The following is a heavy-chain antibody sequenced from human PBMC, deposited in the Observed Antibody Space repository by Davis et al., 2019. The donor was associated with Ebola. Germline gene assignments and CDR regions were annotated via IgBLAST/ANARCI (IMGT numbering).Heavy chain of an antibody. Sequence: ASVKVSCKTSGYTFTNYGITWVRQAPGQGLEWMGWINPHNGNTNYAQNVQGRVTMTTDTSTSTAYMEVGSLRSDDTAVYYCARAQFPTTSDHWGQGTLVSVTS. V-gene: IGHV1-18*04. D-gene: IGHD1-1*01. J-gene: IGHJ4*02. CDR2: INPHNGNT. CDR1: GYTFTNYG. CDR3: ARAQFPTTSDH.